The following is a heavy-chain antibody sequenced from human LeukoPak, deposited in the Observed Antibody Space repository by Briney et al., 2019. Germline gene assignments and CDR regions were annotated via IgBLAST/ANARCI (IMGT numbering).Heavy chain of an antibody. CDR1: GGSISSYY. CDR3: ARVPSNYYDSSGYYLGFDY. V-gene: IGHV4-34*01. J-gene: IGHJ4*02. CDR2: INHSGST. D-gene: IGHD3-22*01. Sequence: PSETLSLTCTVSGGSISSYYWSWIRQPPGKGLEWIGEINHSGSTNYNPSLKSRVTISVDTSKNQFSLKLSSVTAADTAVFYCARVPSNYYDSSGYYLGFDYWGQGTLVTVSS.